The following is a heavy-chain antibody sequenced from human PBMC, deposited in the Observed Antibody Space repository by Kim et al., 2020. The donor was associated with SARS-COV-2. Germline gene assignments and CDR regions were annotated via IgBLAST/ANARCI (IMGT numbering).Heavy chain of an antibody. CDR1: GGSISSYY. V-gene: IGHV4-59*01. D-gene: IGHD3-9*01. J-gene: IGHJ5*02. CDR3: ARGRIYYDILTGQYVRARWFDP. Sequence: SETLSLTCTVSGGSISSYYWSWIRRPPGKGLEWIGYIYYSGSTNYNPSLKSRVTISVDTSKNQFSLKLSSVTAADTAVYYCARGRIYYDILTGQYVRARWFDPWGQGTLDTVSA. CDR2: IYYSGST.